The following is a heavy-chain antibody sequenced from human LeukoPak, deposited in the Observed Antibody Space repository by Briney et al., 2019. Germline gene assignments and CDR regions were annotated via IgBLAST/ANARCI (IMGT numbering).Heavy chain of an antibody. J-gene: IGHJ5*02. V-gene: IGHV4-39*07. CDR2: IYYSGST. CDR1: GGSISGSSYY. CDR3: ARASLAGLPDKNWFDP. Sequence: SETLSLTCTVSGGSISGSSYYWGWIRQPPGKGLEWIGSIYYSGSTYYNPSLKSRVTISVDTSKNQFSLKLSSVTAADTAVYYCARASLAGLPDKNWFDPWGQGTLVTVSS. D-gene: IGHD2-21*02.